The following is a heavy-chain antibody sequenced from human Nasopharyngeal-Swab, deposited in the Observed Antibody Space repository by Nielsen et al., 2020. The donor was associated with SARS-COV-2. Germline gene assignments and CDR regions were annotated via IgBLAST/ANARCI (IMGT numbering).Heavy chain of an antibody. V-gene: IGHV3-48*02. D-gene: IGHD1-26*01. CDR3: ARLRYYSSDY. J-gene: IGHJ4*02. CDR2: ISSSSRTI. CDR1: GFTFNTYD. Sequence: GESLKISCEASGFTFNTYDMNWVRQAPGKGLEWLSYISSSSRTIYYADSVKGRFTISRDNAKNSLYLQMNTLRDEDTAVYYYARLRYYSSDYWGQGTLVTVSS.